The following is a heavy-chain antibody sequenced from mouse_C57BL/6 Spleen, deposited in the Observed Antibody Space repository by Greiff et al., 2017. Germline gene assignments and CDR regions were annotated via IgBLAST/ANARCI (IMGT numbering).Heavy chain of an antibody. CDR2: IHPSDSDT. CDR3: AIETLDSSGYFDY. J-gene: IGHJ2*01. V-gene: IGHV1-74*01. D-gene: IGHD3-2*02. Sequence: QVQLQQPGAELVKPGASVKVSCKASGYTFTSYWMHWVKQRPGQGLEWFGRIHPSDSDTNYNQKFKGKATLAVDKSSSPAYMQHSSLTSEDSAVYYCAIETLDSSGYFDYWGQGTTLTVSS. CDR1: GYTFTSYW.